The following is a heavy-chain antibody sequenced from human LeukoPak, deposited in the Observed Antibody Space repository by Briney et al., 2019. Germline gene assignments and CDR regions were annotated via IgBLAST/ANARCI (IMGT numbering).Heavy chain of an antibody. CDR2: IYYSGIT. Sequence: NPSQTLSLTCNVSGASISNSGHYWTWIRQHPGKGLEWIGYIYYSGITYYNPSLKSRLNISVDTSKNQFSLKLTSVTAADTAVYYCARGFDAHNAFGIWGQGTMVTVSS. CDR1: GASISNSGHY. D-gene: IGHD3-9*01. J-gene: IGHJ3*02. CDR3: ARGFDAHNAFGI. V-gene: IGHV4-30-4*08.